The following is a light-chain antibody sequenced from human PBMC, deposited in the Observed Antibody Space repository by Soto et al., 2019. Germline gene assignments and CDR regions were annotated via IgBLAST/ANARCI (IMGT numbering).Light chain of an antibody. CDR1: QSVNRRY. V-gene: IGKV3-20*01. CDR3: QQYGSSPYT. Sequence: EILLTQSPGTLSLSPGERATLSCGASQSVNRRYLAWYQQKVGQAPRLLIYGASTRASGIPDRFSGSGSGTHFTLTINKMEPEDFAIYYCQQYGSSPYTFGQGTKV. J-gene: IGKJ2*01. CDR2: GAS.